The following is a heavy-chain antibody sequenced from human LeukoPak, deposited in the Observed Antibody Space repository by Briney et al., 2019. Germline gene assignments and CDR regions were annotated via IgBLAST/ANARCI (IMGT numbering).Heavy chain of an antibody. D-gene: IGHD3-10*01. CDR2: MNPNSGNT. V-gene: IGHV1-8*01. CDR3: AREGPVVKGSGSPHLFDY. CDR1: GYTFTSYD. J-gene: IGHJ4*02. Sequence: ASVKVSCKASGYTFTSYDINWVRQATGQGLEWMGWMNPNSGNTGYAQKFQGRVTITTDESTSTAYMELSSLRSEDTAVYYCAREGPVVKGSGSPHLFDYWGQGTLVTVSS.